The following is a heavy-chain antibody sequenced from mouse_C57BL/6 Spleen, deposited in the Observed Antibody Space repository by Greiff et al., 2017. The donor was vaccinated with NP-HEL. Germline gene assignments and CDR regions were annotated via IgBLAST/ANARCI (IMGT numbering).Heavy chain of an antibody. J-gene: IGHJ1*03. D-gene: IGHD1-1*01. Sequence: VQLKESGPGLVKPSQSLSLTCSVTGYSITSGYYWNWIRQFPGNKLEWMGYISYDGSNNYNPSLKNRISITRDTSKNQFFLKLNSVTTEDTATYYCASEGYGSSYGGYFDVWGTGTTVTVSS. CDR2: ISYDGSN. V-gene: IGHV3-6*01. CDR3: ASEGYGSSYGGYFDV. CDR1: GYSITSGYY.